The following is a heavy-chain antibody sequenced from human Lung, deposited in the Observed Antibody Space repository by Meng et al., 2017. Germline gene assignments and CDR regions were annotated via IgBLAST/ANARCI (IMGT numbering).Heavy chain of an antibody. D-gene: IGHD3-10*01. CDR2: LGAHDGDR. J-gene: IGHJ4*02. CDR3: ARGTPGRSYSDF. V-gene: IGHV1-18*04. Sequence: QVHPVQSGAEVKKPGASVKVSCKSSDYTFTGYGVSWVRQAPGQGLEWMAWLGAHDGDRSHAPRFQGRVTVTADRLTATSFMELRNLRYDDTAVYYCARGTPGRSYSDFWSQGTLVTVSS. CDR1: DYTFTGYG.